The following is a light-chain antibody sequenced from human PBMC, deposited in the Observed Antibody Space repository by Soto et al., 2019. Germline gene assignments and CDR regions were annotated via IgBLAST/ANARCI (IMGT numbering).Light chain of an antibody. CDR3: QQLDSYHRT. CDR1: QDIRNY. Sequence: DIELTQSPSFLSTSVGDRVAITCRGSQDIRNYLAWYQQKPGKAPKVLIYAASTLLSGVPSRFSGSGSGTELSLTRSTLQPEDFATYYCQQLDSYHRTFGQGTKV. CDR2: AAS. J-gene: IGKJ1*01. V-gene: IGKV1-9*01.